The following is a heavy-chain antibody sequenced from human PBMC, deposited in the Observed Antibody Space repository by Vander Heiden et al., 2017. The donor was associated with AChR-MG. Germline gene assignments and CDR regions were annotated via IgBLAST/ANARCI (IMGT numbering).Heavy chain of an antibody. CDR2: IIPIFGTA. V-gene: IGHV1-69*01. CDR3: ARVTTGTAMDLYYYYYMDV. D-gene: IGHD5-18*01. J-gene: IGHJ6*03. Sequence: SGAEVKKPGSSVKVSCKASGGTFSSYAISWVRQAPGQGLEWMGGIIPIFGTANYAQKFQGRVTITADESTSTAYMELSSLRSEDTAVYYCARVTTGTAMDLYYYYYMDVWGKGTTVTVSS. CDR1: GGTFSSYA.